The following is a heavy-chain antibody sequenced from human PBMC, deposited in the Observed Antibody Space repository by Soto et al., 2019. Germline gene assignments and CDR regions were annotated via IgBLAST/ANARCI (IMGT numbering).Heavy chain of an antibody. J-gene: IGHJ4*02. CDR3: AKELWFGQRVFDF. D-gene: IGHD3-10*01. V-gene: IGHV3-23*01. CDR1: GFTFSNYG. Sequence: EVQLLESGGGLVQPGGSLRLSCAASGFTFSNYGMSWVRQAPGKGLEWVSVISGSGGTAFYADSVKGRFTVSSDNSKNTLFLQMSSLRDEDTAVYYCAKELWFGQRVFDFWGQGTLVTVSS. CDR2: ISGSGGTA.